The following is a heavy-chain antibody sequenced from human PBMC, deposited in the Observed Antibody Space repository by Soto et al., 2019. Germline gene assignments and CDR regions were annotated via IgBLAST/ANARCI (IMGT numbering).Heavy chain of an antibody. D-gene: IGHD4-4*01. CDR2: IYHTGDT. J-gene: IGHJ5*02. Sequence: SETLPLTCVVSSYSICSGFFWAWIRQPPGKGLEWVGSIYHTGDTHYNPSLRSQVSMSVDTSKNHFSLRLTYLTAADTAVYFCARDTNSMDLWGQG. CDR3: ARDTNSMDL. CDR1: SYSICSGFF. V-gene: IGHV4-38-2*02.